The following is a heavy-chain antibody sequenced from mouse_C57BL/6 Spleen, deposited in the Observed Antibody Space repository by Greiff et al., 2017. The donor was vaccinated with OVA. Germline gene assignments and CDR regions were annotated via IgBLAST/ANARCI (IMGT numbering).Heavy chain of an antibody. CDR1: GYTFTSYW. D-gene: IGHD2-2*01. CDR3: AIWGGYDEAWFAY. J-gene: IGHJ3*01. Sequence: QVQLKQPGAELVKPGASVKVSCKASGYTFTSYWMHWVKQRPGQGLEWIGRIHPSDSDTNYNQKFKGKATLTVDKSSSTAYMQLSSLTSEDSAVYYCAIWGGYDEAWFAYWGQGTLVTVSA. V-gene: IGHV1-74*01. CDR2: IHPSDSDT.